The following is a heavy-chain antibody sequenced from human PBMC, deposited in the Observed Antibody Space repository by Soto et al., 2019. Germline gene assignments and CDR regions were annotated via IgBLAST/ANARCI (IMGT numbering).Heavy chain of an antibody. J-gene: IGHJ3*02. V-gene: IGHV3-23*01. CDR1: GFTFSSYA. CDR2: ISGSGGST. Sequence: EVQLLESGGGLVQPGGSLRLSCAASGFTFSSYAMSWVRQAPGKGLEWVSAISGSGGSTYYADSVKGRFTISRDNSKNTLYLQMNSLRAEDTAVYYCAKRARVDCSGGSCYPADAFDIWGQGTMVTVSS. D-gene: IGHD2-15*01. CDR3: AKRARVDCSGGSCYPADAFDI.